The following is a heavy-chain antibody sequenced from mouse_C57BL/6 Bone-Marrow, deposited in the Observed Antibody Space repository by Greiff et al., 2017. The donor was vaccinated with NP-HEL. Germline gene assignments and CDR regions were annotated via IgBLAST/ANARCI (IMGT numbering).Heavy chain of an antibody. D-gene: IGHD2-3*01. CDR2: IYPRSGNT. J-gene: IGHJ1*03. CDR3: ARVGWLLNWYFDV. Sequence: VQLQQSGAELARPGASVKLSCKASGYTFTSYGISWVKQRTGQGLEWIGEIYPRSGNTYYNEKFKGKATLTADKSSSTAYMELRSLTSEDSAVYFCARVGWLLNWYFDVWGTGTTVTVSS. V-gene: IGHV1-81*01. CDR1: GYTFTSYG.